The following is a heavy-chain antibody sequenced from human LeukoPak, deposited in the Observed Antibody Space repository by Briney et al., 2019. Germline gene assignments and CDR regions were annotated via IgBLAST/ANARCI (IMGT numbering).Heavy chain of an antibody. CDR2: MKSNSGDT. D-gene: IGHD6-13*01. V-gene: IGHV1-8*01. CDR1: GYTFTGYD. CDR3: ARGEYSSSWYLLDY. J-gene: IGHJ4*02. Sequence: ASVPDSFKTSGYTFTGYDINWVRQAPGQGLEWMGWMKSNSGDTHFAQKCKGRVTIPRNISISTALIELSSLRSEDTAVYYCARGEYSSSWYLLDYWGQGTLVTVSS.